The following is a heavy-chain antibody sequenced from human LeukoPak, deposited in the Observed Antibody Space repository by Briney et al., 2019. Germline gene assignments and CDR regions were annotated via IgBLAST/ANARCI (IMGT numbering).Heavy chain of an antibody. Sequence: PSETLSLTCSVSGGTIRSYYWSWIRQPPGEGLEWIGYISYSGSTKYNPSLESRVTISVDTSKSQFSLKLRSVTAADTAVYYCARDRTYSDSSTTYFYGMDVWGHGTTVTVSS. CDR2: ISYSGST. CDR1: GGTIRSYY. J-gene: IGHJ6*02. V-gene: IGHV4-59*01. D-gene: IGHD1-26*01. CDR3: ARDRTYSDSSTTYFYGMDV.